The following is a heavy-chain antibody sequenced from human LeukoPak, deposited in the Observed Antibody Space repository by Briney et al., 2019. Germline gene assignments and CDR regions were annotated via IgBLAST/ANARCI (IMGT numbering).Heavy chain of an antibody. CDR3: ARTTGFAVAGGYYFDY. CDR1: GGYISSYY. D-gene: IGHD6-19*01. CDR2: IFYSGST. V-gene: IGHV4-59*12. Sequence: SETLSLTCTVSGGYISSYYWSWIRQPPGKGLEWLGYIFYSGSTSYNPSLNGRVTISIDTSKNQFSLKLTSVTAADTAVYYCARTTGFAVAGGYYFDYWGQGILVTVSS. J-gene: IGHJ4*02.